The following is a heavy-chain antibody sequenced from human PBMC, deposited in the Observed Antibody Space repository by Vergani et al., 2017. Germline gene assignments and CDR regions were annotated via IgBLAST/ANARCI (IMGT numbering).Heavy chain of an antibody. Sequence: EVHLVESGGGLVQPGRSLRLSCSGSGFTLGDYAMTWVRQAPGKGLEWVSILYVVGTSDYADSVKGRFTVSRDISKNTLHLQLNSLRVEDTAVYFCSYGMDVWGQGTTVTVSS. CDR2: LYVVGTS. J-gene: IGHJ6*02. CDR3: SYGMDV. V-gene: IGHV3-66*01. CDR1: GFTLGDYA.